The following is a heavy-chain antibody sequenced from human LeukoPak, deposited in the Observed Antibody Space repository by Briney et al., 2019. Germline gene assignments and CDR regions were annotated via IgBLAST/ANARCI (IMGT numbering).Heavy chain of an antibody. CDR1: GYSISSGYY. CDR3: ATRFWRMIGTDY. J-gene: IGHJ4*02. Sequence: SETLSLTCTVSGYSISSGYYWGWIRQTPGKGLEWIGSIYHSGSTYYNPSLKSRVTISVDTSKNQFSLKLSSVTAADTAVYYCATRFWRMIGTDYWGQGTLATVSS. V-gene: IGHV4-38-2*02. CDR2: IYHSGST. D-gene: IGHD3-3*01.